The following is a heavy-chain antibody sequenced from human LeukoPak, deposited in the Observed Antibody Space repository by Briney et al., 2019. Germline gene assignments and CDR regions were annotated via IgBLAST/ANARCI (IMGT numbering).Heavy chain of an antibody. CDR3: ARVGAAAGWVMFDP. CDR2: IYYSGST. Sequence: SSETLSLTCTVSGGSISSYYWSWIRQPPGKGLEWIGYIYYSGSTDYNPSLKSRVTISVDTSKNQFSLKLSSVTAADTAVYYCARVGAAAGWVMFDPWGQGTLVTVSS. V-gene: IGHV4-59*01. CDR1: GGSISSYY. J-gene: IGHJ5*02. D-gene: IGHD6-13*01.